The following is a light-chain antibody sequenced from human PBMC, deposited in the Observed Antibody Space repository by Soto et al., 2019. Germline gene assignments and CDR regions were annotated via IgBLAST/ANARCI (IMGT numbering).Light chain of an antibody. CDR1: SSDVGGYTY. Sequence: QSALTQPASVSGSPGQSITISCTGTSSDVGGYTYVSWYQQHPGKAPELIIYDVSNRPSGVSDRFSASKSGNTASLTISGLQAEDEADYYCSSYRSSGSLVFGGGTKLTVL. V-gene: IGLV2-14*03. CDR2: DVS. J-gene: IGLJ3*02. CDR3: SSYRSSGSLV.